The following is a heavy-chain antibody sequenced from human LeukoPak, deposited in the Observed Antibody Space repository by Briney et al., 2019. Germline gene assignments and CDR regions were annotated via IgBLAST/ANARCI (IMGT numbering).Heavy chain of an antibody. CDR3: VKSGTWADFDS. CDR2: ISNKGGST. CDR1: GFTFSSYG. J-gene: IGHJ4*02. V-gene: IGHV3-64D*09. Sequence: GGSLILSCSASGFTFSSYGMHWVRQAPGKGLEYVSGISNKGGSTYYADSVKGRSTISRDNSKNTLHLQMSSLRADDTAVYYCVKSGTWADFDSWGQGTLVAVSS. D-gene: IGHD1-26*01.